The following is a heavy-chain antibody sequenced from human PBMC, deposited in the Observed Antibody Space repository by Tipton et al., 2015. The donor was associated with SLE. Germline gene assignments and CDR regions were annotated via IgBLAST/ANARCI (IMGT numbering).Heavy chain of an antibody. J-gene: IGHJ4*02. D-gene: IGHD6-6*01. CDR2: VKPDGSEK. CDR3: ATISSPLDY. V-gene: IGHV3-7*01. Sequence: GSLRLSCAGSGITLSSYWMSWVRQAPGKGLEWVANVKPDGSEKYYVGSVKGRFTISRDNAKNSVYLQMNSLRAEDTGVYFCATISSPLDYWGQGILVTVSS. CDR1: GITLSSYW.